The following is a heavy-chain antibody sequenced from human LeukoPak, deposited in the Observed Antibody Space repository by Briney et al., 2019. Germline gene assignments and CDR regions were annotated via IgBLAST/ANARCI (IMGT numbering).Heavy chain of an antibody. CDR3: AKETYDSSGYYFAYFDY. CDR1: GFTFSSFG. Sequence: GRSLRLSCAASGFTFSSFGMHWVRQAPGKGLEWVAIISYDGSLKYYADSVKGRFTIPRDNSKNTLYLQISSLRVEDTAVYYCAKETYDSSGYYFAYFDYWGQGTLVTVSA. J-gene: IGHJ4*02. D-gene: IGHD3-22*01. V-gene: IGHV3-30*18. CDR2: ISYDGSLK.